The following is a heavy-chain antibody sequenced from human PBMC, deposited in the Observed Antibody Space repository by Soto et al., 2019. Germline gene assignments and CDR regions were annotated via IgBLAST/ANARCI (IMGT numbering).Heavy chain of an antibody. V-gene: IGHV4-59*01. Sequence: QVQLQESGPGLVKPSETLSLTCTVSGGSISSYYWSWIRQPPGKGLEWIGYINYSGSTNYNPSLKSRVTTSVETSKNQFSLKLSSVTAADTAMYYCARDLLGWGNAFDIWGQGTMVTVSS. CDR1: GGSISSYY. J-gene: IGHJ3*02. CDR2: INYSGST. CDR3: ARDLLGWGNAFDI. D-gene: IGHD1-26*01.